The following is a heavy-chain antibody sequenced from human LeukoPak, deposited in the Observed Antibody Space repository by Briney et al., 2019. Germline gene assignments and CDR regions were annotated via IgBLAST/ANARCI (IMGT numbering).Heavy chain of an antibody. CDR1: GYTFSDSA. CDR3: AKTNYFDSSGSYYFAY. CDR2: ITGNGGST. Sequence: GGSLRLSCAASGYTFSDSAMTWVRQAPGKGLEWLSTITGNGGSTHYADSVKGRFIISRDNSKNTLYLQMNSLRAEDTAVYYCAKTNYFDSSGSYYFAYWAREPWSPFPQ. J-gene: IGHJ4*02. D-gene: IGHD3-22*01. V-gene: IGHV3-23*01.